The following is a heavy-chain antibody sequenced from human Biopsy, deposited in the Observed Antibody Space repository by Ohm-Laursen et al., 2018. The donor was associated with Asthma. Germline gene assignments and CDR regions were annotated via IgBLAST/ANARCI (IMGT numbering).Heavy chain of an antibody. CDR2: ISPSGNT. Sequence: TLSLTCTVSGRSINIGDYSWSWIRQPPGKGLEWIGFISPSGNTYYSPSLKSRLTISVDRSKNQFSLRLSSVTAADTAMYYCARDYGDYVWRAFDIWGQGTMVTVSS. V-gene: IGHV4-30-2*01. CDR3: ARDYGDYVWRAFDI. CDR1: GRSINIGDYS. D-gene: IGHD4-17*01. J-gene: IGHJ3*02.